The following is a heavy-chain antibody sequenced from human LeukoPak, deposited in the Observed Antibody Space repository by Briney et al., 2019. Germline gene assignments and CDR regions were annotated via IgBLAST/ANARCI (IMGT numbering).Heavy chain of an antibody. Sequence: GGSLRLSCAASGFTFSSYSINWVRQAPGKGLEWVSHITASGTAMFYADSVKGRFTISRDNAKNSLYLQMNSLRDEDTAVYYCASSGSYRFDYWGQGTLVTVSS. V-gene: IGHV3-48*02. D-gene: IGHD1-26*01. CDR3: ASSGSYRFDY. J-gene: IGHJ4*02. CDR2: ITASGTAM. CDR1: GFTFSSYS.